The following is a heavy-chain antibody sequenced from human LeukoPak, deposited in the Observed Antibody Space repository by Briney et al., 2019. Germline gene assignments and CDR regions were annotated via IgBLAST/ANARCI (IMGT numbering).Heavy chain of an antibody. CDR1: GYTFTSYY. J-gene: IGHJ4*02. V-gene: IGHV1-2*02. CDR2: INPNSGGT. D-gene: IGHD6-19*01. Sequence: ASVKVSCKASGYTFTSYYMHWVRQAPGQGLEWMGWINPNSGGTNYAQKFQGRVTMTRDTSISTAYMELSRLRSDDTAVYYCARDLTGSGWVDYWGQGTLVTVSP. CDR3: ARDLTGSGWVDY.